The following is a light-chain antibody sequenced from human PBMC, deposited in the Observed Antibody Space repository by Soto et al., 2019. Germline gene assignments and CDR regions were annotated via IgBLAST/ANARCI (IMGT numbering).Light chain of an antibody. CDR2: ETS. CDR1: QSVRKY. Sequence: EVVMTQPPVTRYLAPGERASISCRTSQSVRKYLAWYQHKPGQAPRLLIHETSSRATGVPARVSGSASGTECTRTISRLEPEDFDVDYCQQYDRSTATFGQGTKVDIK. CDR3: QQYDRSTAT. J-gene: IGKJ1*01. V-gene: IGKV3-20*01.